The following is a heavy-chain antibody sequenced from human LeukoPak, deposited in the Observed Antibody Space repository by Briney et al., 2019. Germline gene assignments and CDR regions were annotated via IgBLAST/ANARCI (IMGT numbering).Heavy chain of an antibody. V-gene: IGHV4-39*02. CDR1: GGSVSRTNYY. CDR3: AKGVYWVRF. CDR2: INHGGDS. D-gene: IGHD2-8*01. Sequence: SETLSLTCTVSGGSVSRTNYYRAWIRQPPGRGLEWSATINHGGDSHHNPSLKSRLTIAVDTATNDFSLKLSSVTAADTAVYYCAKGVYWVRFWGRGTLVTVSS. J-gene: IGHJ2*01.